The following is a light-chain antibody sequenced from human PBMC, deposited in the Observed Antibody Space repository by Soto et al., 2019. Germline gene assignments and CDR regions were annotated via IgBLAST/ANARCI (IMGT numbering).Light chain of an antibody. CDR2: LNSDGSH. CDR3: QTWGTGIEV. CDR1: SGHSSYA. V-gene: IGLV4-69*01. J-gene: IGLJ2*01. Sequence: QSVLTQSPSASASLGASVKLTCTLSSGHSSYAIAWHQQQPEKGPRYLMKLNSDGSHSKGDVIPDRFSGSSSGAERYLTISILQSEDEADYYCQTWGTGIEVFGGGTKLTVL.